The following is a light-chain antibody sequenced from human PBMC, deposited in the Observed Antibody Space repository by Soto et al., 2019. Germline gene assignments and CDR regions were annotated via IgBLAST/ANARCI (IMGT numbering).Light chain of an antibody. V-gene: IGKV3-15*01. CDR3: QQYNNWPPVT. J-gene: IGKJ1*01. CDR2: GAS. Sequence: EIVMTQSPATLSVSPGERATLSFRASLSVSRNLAWYQQKPGQAPRLLIYGASTRATGIPARFSGSGSGTEFTLTISSLQSEDFAVYYCQQYNNWPPVTFGQGTKVDIK. CDR1: LSVSRN.